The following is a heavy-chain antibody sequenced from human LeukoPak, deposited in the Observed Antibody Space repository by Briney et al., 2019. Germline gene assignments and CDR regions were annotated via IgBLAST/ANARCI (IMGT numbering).Heavy chain of an antibody. CDR3: ARLGGKQLVRYYQYYMDV. Sequence: GGSLRLSCAASGFTVNSNYMSWVRQAPGKGLEGVSVIYSYGSTYYADSVKGRFTISRDNSKNTLYLQMNSLRVEDTAVYYCARLGGKQLVRYYQYYMDVWGKGTSVTVSS. CDR1: GFTVNSNY. V-gene: IGHV3-66*02. D-gene: IGHD6-6*01. J-gene: IGHJ6*03. CDR2: IYSYGST.